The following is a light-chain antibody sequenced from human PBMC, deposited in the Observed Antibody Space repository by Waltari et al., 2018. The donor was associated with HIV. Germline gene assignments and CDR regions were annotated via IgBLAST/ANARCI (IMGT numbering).Light chain of an antibody. J-gene: IGLJ1*01. CDR3: QSYDNSLSAYV. CDR1: TSNVGSGFD. CDR2: GNT. Sequence: QSVLTQPPSVSGAPGQRVTISCTGTTSNVGSGFDVNWYHQLPGAAPKLRMFGNTYRPSGVPDRFSGSKSGTSPSLVISGLQVEDEGEYFCQSYDNSLSAYVFGTGTKVSVL. V-gene: IGLV1-40*01.